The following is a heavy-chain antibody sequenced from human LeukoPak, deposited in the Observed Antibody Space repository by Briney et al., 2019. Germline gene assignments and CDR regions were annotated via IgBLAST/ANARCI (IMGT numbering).Heavy chain of an antibody. V-gene: IGHV4-59*12. Sequence: SETLSLTCTVSGGSISSYYWSWIRQPPGKGLEWIGYIYYSGSTNYDPSLKSRVTISVDTSKNQFSLKLSSVTAADTAIYYCARAVIVVAAATQRNWFDPWGQGTLVTVSS. D-gene: IGHD2-15*01. CDR1: GGSISSYY. J-gene: IGHJ5*02. CDR2: IYYSGST. CDR3: ARAVIVVAAATQRNWFDP.